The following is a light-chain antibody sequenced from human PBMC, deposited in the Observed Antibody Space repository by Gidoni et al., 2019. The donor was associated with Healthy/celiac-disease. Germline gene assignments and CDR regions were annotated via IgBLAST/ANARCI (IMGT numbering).Light chain of an antibody. Sequence: HSLFPPPPSVSPAPPPKVTISCSGSSSNSGNNYVPWYQQLPGTAPKLLIHDNNKRPSGSPDRFAGSKSGTADTLGITGRQNGDEEEYDGGTWDSSLRAGVFGGGTKLTVL. V-gene: IGLV1-51*01. CDR2: DNN. J-gene: IGLJ3*02. CDR1: SSNSGNNY. CDR3: GTWDSSLRAGV.